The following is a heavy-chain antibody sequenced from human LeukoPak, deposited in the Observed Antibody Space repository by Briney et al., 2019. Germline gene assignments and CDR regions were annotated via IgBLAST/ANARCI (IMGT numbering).Heavy chain of an antibody. D-gene: IGHD3-22*01. CDR2: IYYSGST. J-gene: IGHJ6*02. V-gene: IGHV4-59*01. CDR3: ARGDSSGYPFYYYYGMDV. CDR1: GGSISSYY. Sequence: SETLSLTCTVPGGSISSYYWSWIRQPPGKGLEWIGYIYYSGSTNYNPSLKSRVTISVDTSKNQFSLKLSSVTAADTAVYYCARGDSSGYPFYYYYGMDVWGQGTTVTVSS.